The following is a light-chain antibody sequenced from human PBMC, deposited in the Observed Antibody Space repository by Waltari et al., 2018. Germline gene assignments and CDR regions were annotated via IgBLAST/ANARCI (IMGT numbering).Light chain of an antibody. V-gene: IGKV3-20*01. J-gene: IGKJ1*01. CDR3: QNHERLPAT. CDR1: QSISND. CDR2: AAS. Sequence: VLTQSPGTLSLSPGEKATLSCRASQSISNDLVWYQQRPGHAPRLLIYAASTRAPGVPDRFSGSGYGTDFTLTISRLEPEDFAVYYCQNHERLPATFGQGTKVEIK.